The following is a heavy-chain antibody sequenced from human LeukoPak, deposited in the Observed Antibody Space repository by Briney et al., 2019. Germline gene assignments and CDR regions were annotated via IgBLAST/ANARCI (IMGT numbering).Heavy chain of an antibody. V-gene: IGHV4-34*01. CDR2: INHSGST. J-gene: IGHJ4*02. CDR1: GGSFSGYY. CDR3: ARGAATGYYFDY. Sequence: SETLSLTCAVYGGSFSGYYWSWIRQPPGKGLEWIGEINHSGSTNYNPSLKSRVTISVDTSKNQFSLKLSSMTAADTAVYYCARGAATGYYFDYWGQGTLVTVSS. D-gene: IGHD6-25*01.